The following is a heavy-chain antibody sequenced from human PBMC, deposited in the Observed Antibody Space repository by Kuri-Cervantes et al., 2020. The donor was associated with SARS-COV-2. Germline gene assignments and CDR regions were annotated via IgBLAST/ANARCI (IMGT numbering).Heavy chain of an antibody. Sequence: GGSLRLSCSASGFTFSSYAMHWVRQAPGKGLEYVSAISSNGGSTYYADSVKGRFTISRDNSKNTLYLQMNSLRDEDTAVYYCARGQGAVAATFDDYWGQGTLVTVSS. CDR2: ISSNGGST. V-gene: IGHV3-64*04. D-gene: IGHD2-15*01. CDR1: GFTFSSYA. CDR3: ARGQGAVAATFDDY. J-gene: IGHJ4*02.